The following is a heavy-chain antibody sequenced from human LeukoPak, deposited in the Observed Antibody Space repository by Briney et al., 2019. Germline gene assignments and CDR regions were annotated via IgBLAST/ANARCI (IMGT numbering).Heavy chain of an antibody. CDR3: ARKIAAAGTDY. V-gene: IGHV1-18*01. Sequence: ASVKVSCKASGYTFTSYGISWVRQAPGQGLEWMGWISAYNGNTNYAQKLQGRVTMTTDTSTSTANMELRSLRSDDTAVYYCARKIAAAGTDYWGQGTLVTVSS. J-gene: IGHJ4*02. CDR1: GYTFTSYG. CDR2: ISAYNGNT. D-gene: IGHD6-13*01.